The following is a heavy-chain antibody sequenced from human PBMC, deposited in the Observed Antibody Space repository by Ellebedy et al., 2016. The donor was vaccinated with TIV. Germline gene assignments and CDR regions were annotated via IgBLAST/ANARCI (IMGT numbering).Heavy chain of an antibody. J-gene: IGHJ4*02. V-gene: IGHV4-31*03. Sequence: MPSETLSLTCTVSGGSISSGGYYWSWIRQHPGKGREWIGYIYYSGSTYYNPSLKSRVTISVDTSKNQFSLKLSSVTAADTAVYYCARNWYFDYWGQGTLVTVSS. CDR1: GGSISSGGYY. CDR3: ARNWYFDY. D-gene: IGHD1-1*01. CDR2: IYYSGST.